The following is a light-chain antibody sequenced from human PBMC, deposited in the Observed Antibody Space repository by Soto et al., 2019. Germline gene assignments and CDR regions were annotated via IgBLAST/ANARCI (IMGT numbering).Light chain of an antibody. CDR3: QQNGSSPRA. CDR1: QSVNSNY. V-gene: IGKV3-20*01. J-gene: IGKJ4*01. Sequence: EIVLTQSPGTLSLSPGERATLSCRASQSVNSNYLAWYQQKPGQAPRLLIYGASSRATDIPDRFSGSGSGTDFPLTISRLEREDFAVYYCQQNGSSPRAFGGGTKVEI. CDR2: GAS.